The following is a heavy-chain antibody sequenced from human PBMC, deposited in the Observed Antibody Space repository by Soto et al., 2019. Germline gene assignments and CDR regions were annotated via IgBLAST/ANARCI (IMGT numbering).Heavy chain of an antibody. CDR1: GFMFNGSA. CDR2: IRSKTNNYAT. V-gene: IGHV3-73*01. Sequence: GGSLRLSCAPSGFMFNGSAVHWVRQASGKGLEWVGRIRSKTNNYATTYGASMKGRFSISRDDSKNTAYLQMNSPKTEDTAVYFCKIYYFSMDVWGQGTTVTVSS. CDR3: KIYYFSMDV. J-gene: IGHJ6*02.